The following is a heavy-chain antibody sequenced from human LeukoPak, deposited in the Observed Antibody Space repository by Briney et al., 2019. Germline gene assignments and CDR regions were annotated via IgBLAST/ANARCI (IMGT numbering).Heavy chain of an antibody. CDR3: ARRPSPPDAFDI. Sequence: SGTLSLTCAVSGGSISTSNWWSWVRQPPGKGLEWIGEIYHSGSTNYNPSLKSRVTISVDTSKNQFSLNLYSVTDADTAVYYCARRPSPPDAFDIWGQGTMVTVSS. CDR2: IYHSGST. J-gene: IGHJ3*02. V-gene: IGHV4-4*02. CDR1: GGSISTSNW.